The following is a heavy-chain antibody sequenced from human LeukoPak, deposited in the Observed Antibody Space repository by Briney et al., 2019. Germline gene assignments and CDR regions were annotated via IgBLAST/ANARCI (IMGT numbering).Heavy chain of an antibody. CDR1: GFTFSSYA. D-gene: IGHD1-26*01. J-gene: IGHJ4*02. V-gene: IGHV3-64*01. CDR2: ISSNGGST. CDR3: ARVSGSYPWYDY. Sequence: PGGSLRLSCAASGFTFSSYAMHWVRQAPGKGLEYVSAISSNGGSTYYANSVKGRFTISRDNSKNTLYFQMGSLRAEDMAVYYCARVSGSYPWYDYWGQGTLATVSS.